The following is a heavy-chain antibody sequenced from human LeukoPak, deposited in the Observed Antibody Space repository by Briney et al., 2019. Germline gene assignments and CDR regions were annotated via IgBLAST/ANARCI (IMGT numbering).Heavy chain of an antibody. J-gene: IGHJ6*03. CDR3: ARDGSRGYISDTEMLWGDHKNYYMDV. V-gene: IGHV6-1*01. D-gene: IGHD3-16*01. CDR2: TYYRSKWYS. CDR1: GDSVSGDSAA. Sequence: SQTLSLTCAIFGDSVSGDSAAWNWIRQSPSRGLEWLGRTYYRSKWYSDYSASVKSRVTINPDTSKNQFSLHLNSVTAEDTAVYFCARDGSRGYISDTEMLWGDHKNYYMDVWGKGTTVTVSS.